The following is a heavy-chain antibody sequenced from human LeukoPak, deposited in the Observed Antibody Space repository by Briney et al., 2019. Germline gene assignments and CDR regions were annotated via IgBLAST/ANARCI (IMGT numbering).Heavy chain of an antibody. J-gene: IGHJ4*02. CDR2: IIPIFGTA. Sequence: GASVKVSCKASGGTFSSYAISWVRQAPGHGLEWMGVIIPIFGTANYAQKFQGRVTITTDESTSTAYMELSSLRSEDTAVYYCATEKGGYRYYFDYWGQGTLVTVSS. V-gene: IGHV1-69*05. D-gene: IGHD6-25*01. CDR1: GGTFSSYA. CDR3: ATEKGGYRYYFDY.